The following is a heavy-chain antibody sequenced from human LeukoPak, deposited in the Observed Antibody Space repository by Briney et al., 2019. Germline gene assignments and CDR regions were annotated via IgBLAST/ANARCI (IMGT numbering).Heavy chain of an antibody. CDR2: ISYDGSNK. J-gene: IGHJ4*02. CDR3: ARDRRGGDYGGGFGY. D-gene: IGHD4-17*01. Sequence: GGSLRLSCAASGFTFSSYAMHWVRQAPGKGPEWVAVISYDGSNKYYADSVKGRFTISRDNSKNTLYLQMNSLRAEDTAVYYCARDRRGGDYGGGFGYWGQGTLVTVSS. CDR1: GFTFSSYA. V-gene: IGHV3-30-3*01.